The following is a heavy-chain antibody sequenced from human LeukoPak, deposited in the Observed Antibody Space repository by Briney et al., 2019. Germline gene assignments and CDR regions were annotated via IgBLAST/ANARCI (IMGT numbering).Heavy chain of an antibody. V-gene: IGHV5-51*01. CDR2: IYPGDSDT. CDR3: TRHRNSRAEDY. D-gene: IGHD2/OR15-2a*01. J-gene: IGHJ4*02. Sequence: GASLRISCKGSGHNFTTYWIGWVRQLPGKGLEWMGIIYPGDSDTRYSPSFQGQVTISVDKSISTAYLHWSSLKASDTAIYYCTRHRNSRAEDYWGQGTLVTVSS. CDR1: GHNFTTYW.